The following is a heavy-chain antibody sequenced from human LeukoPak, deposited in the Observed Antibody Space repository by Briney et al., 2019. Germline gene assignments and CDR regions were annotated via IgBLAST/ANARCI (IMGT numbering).Heavy chain of an antibody. CDR2: IIPILGIA. CDR3: ARDYDMIVPPDSDY. CDR1: GGTFSSYA. Sequence: SVKVSCKASGGTFSSYATSWVRQAPGQGLEWMGRIIPILGIANYAQKFQGRVTITADKSTSTAYMELSSLRSEDTAVYYCARDYDMIVPPDSDYWGQGTLVTVSS. D-gene: IGHD3-22*01. V-gene: IGHV1-69*04. J-gene: IGHJ4*02.